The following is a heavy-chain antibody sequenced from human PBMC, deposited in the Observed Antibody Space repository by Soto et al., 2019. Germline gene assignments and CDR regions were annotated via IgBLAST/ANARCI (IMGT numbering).Heavy chain of an antibody. Sequence: ASVKVSCKASGYTFSDNQIHWLRRAPGQGLEWMGRINPKSDDTNYAQKIQGRVTMTRDTSIDTAYLELTGLTSDDTASYYCARKHSLDYIWWGFDPWGQGTLVTVSS. D-gene: IGHD4-4*01. J-gene: IGHJ5*02. CDR2: INPKSDDT. V-gene: IGHV1-2*02. CDR3: ARKHSLDYIWWGFDP. CDR1: GYTFSDNQ.